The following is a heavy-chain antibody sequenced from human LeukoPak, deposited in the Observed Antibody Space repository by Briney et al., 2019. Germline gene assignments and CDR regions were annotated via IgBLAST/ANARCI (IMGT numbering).Heavy chain of an antibody. CDR3: ARGLVGATYIDY. D-gene: IGHD1-26*01. V-gene: IGHV3-7*02. J-gene: IGHJ4*02. Sequence: PGGSLILFCSASGFNFSSSWMIWFRQDTGKELEWVSNINRDGSEKYCADSVKGRFAISRDNAKNSLYMQMNSRRVEDTAVYYCARGLVGATYIDYWGQGTLVTVSS. CDR1: GFNFSSSW. CDR2: INRDGSEK.